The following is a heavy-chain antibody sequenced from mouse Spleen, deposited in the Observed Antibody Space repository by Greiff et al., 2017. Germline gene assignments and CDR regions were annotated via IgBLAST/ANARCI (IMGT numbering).Heavy chain of an antibody. CDR3: ARGELGRGFDY. Sequence: VQLQQSGPELVKPGASVKISCKASGYAFSSSWMTWVKQRPGKGLEWIGRIYPGDGDTNYNGKFKGKATLTADKSSSTAYMQLSSLTSEDSAVYFCARGELGRGFDYWGQGTTLTVSS. J-gene: IGHJ2*01. CDR1: GYAFSSSW. D-gene: IGHD4-1*01. CDR2: IYPGDGDT. V-gene: IGHV1-82*01.